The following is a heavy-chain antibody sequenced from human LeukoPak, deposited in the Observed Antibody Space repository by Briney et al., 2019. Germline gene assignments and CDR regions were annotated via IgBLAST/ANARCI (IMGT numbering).Heavy chain of an antibody. Sequence: PGGSLRLSCAASGFTFTHYWMCWVRQAPGKGLEWVANIKQDGSEKYYVDSVKGRFTISRDNAKNSLYLQMNSLRAEDTAVYYCARDKGPYYDFWSAPVDYWGQGTLVTVSS. J-gene: IGHJ4*02. CDR2: IKQDGSEK. D-gene: IGHD3-3*01. V-gene: IGHV3-7*01. CDR3: ARDKGPYYDFWSAPVDY. CDR1: GFTFTHYW.